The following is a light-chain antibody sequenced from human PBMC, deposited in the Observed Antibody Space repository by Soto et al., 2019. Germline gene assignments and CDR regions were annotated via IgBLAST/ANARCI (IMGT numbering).Light chain of an antibody. CDR1: QSVISSY. V-gene: IGKV3-20*01. CDR3: QQYGSSPRT. J-gene: IGKJ1*01. CDR2: GAS. Sequence: EIVLTHSPGTLSLSPLEIATLSFSASQSVISSYLAWYQQKPGQAPRLLIYGASSRATGIPDRFSGSGSGTDFTLTITRLEPADFAVYYCQQYGSSPRTFGQGTKVDIK.